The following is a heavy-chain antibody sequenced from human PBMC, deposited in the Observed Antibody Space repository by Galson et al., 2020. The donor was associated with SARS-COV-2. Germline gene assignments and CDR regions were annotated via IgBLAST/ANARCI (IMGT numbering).Heavy chain of an antibody. D-gene: IGHD6-19*01. Sequence: SQTLSLTCAISGDSVSSHSAAWNWIRQSPSRGLEWLGRPYYRSQWSTDYAVSVKSRITINPDTSKNQFSLRLNSVTPEDTAMYYCAGRVAGAGSLHIWGQGTMVIVSS. CDR2: PYYRSQWST. V-gene: IGHV6-1*01. CDR1: GDSVSSHSAA. CDR3: AGRVAGAGSLHI. J-gene: IGHJ3*02.